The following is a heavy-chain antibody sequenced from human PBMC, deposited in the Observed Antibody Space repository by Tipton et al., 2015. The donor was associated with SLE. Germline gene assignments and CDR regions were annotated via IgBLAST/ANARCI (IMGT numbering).Heavy chain of an antibody. V-gene: IGHV4-39*07. CDR3: TRYCSHTTCSDSLGYYYMDV. CDR2: INHSGST. Sequence: TLSLTCTVSGGSISSSSYYWSWIRQPPGKGLEWIGEINHSGSTNYNPSLKSRVTISVDTSNNQFSLNLRSATAADTAMYYCTRYCSHTTCSDSLGYYYMDVWGEGTTVTVSS. D-gene: IGHD2-2*01. CDR1: GGSISSSSYY. J-gene: IGHJ6*03.